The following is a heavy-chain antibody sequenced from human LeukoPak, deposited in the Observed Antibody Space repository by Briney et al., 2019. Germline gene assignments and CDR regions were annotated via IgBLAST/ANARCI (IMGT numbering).Heavy chain of an antibody. CDR3: ASQVRLERRYYYYMDV. CDR1: GVSLSDYY. Sequence: SETLSLTCAVYGVSLSDYYWSWIRQPPGKGLEWIGEINHSGSTNYNPSLKSRVTISLDTSKNQFSLKLSSVTAADTAVYYCASQVRLERRYYYYMDVWDKGTTVTVSS. J-gene: IGHJ6*03. V-gene: IGHV4-34*01. CDR2: INHSGST. D-gene: IGHD1-1*01.